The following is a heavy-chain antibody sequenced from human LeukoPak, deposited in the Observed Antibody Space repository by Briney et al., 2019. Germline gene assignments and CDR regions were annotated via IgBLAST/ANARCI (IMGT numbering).Heavy chain of an antibody. CDR2: IYHSGST. CDR1: GGSIIGSSDY. V-gene: IGHV4-39*01. Sequence: PSETLSLTCTVSGGSIIGSSDYWGWIRQPPGKGLEWIGSIYHSGSTYYNPSLKSRVTISVDTSKNQFSLKLSSVTAADTAVYYCATRIAVAGNYFDYWGQGTLVTVSS. J-gene: IGHJ4*02. D-gene: IGHD6-19*01. CDR3: ATRIAVAGNYFDY.